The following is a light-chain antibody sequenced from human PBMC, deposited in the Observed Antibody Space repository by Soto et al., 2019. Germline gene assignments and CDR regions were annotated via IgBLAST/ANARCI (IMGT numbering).Light chain of an antibody. CDR2: GSS. CDR1: QNIRTN. CDR3: PQYDYWIT. Sequence: EVVMTQSPASLSVSPGDRATLSCRASQNIRTNLAWYQQKVGQAPRLLIYGSSTRASGIPARFSGTGSGTEFTLTISRLEPEEVAVYFCPQYDYWITFGQVTRLEI. V-gene: IGKV3-15*01. J-gene: IGKJ5*01.